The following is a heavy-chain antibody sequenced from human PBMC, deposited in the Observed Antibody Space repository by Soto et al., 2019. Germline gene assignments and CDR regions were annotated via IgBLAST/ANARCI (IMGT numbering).Heavy chain of an antibody. Sequence: GGSLRLSCAASGFTFSSYAMSWVRQAPGKGLEWVSAISGSGGSTYYADSVKGRFTISRDNSKNTLYLQMNSLRAEDTAVYYRAKESGSYYVYYGMDVWGQGTTVTVSS. J-gene: IGHJ6*02. CDR3: AKESGSYYVYYGMDV. V-gene: IGHV3-23*01. CDR2: ISGSGGST. D-gene: IGHD1-26*01. CDR1: GFTFSSYA.